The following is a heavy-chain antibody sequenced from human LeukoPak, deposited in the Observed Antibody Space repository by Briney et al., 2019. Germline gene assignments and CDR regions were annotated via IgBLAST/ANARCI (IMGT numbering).Heavy chain of an antibody. D-gene: IGHD3-22*01. V-gene: IGHV1-2*02. CDR3: ARETYYYDSSDYYRLAGWFDP. J-gene: IGHJ5*02. Sequence: ASVKVSCKASGYTFTGYYMHWVRQAPGQGLEWMRWINPNSGGTNYAQKFQGRVTMTRDTSISTAYMELSRLRSDDTAVYYCARETYYYDSSDYYRLAGWFDPWGQGSLVTVSS. CDR1: GYTFTGYY. CDR2: INPNSGGT.